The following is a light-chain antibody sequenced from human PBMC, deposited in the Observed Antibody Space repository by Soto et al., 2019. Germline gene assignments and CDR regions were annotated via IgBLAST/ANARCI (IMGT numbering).Light chain of an antibody. Sequence: DIQMTQSPSTLSASVGDRVTITCRASQSISSWLAWYQQKPGKAPKLLIYDASILKRGFPSGFRGIVSGTGFTLTFSSLQLDDFATYYCKQYNSYSWPFGKGTKV. V-gene: IGKV1-5*01. J-gene: IGKJ1*01. CDR1: QSISSW. CDR2: DAS. CDR3: KQYNSYSWP.